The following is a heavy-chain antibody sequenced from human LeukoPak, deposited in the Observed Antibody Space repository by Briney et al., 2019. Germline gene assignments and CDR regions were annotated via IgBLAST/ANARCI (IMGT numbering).Heavy chain of an antibody. CDR1: GFTFGDYA. CDR3: ATTTIRLGY. D-gene: IGHD1-26*01. V-gene: IGHV4-34*08. CDR2: INHSGST. J-gene: IGHJ4*02. Sequence: GSLRLSCTASGFTFGDYAMSWIRQPPGKGLEWIGEINHSGSTNYNPSLKSRVTISVDTSKNQFSLKLSSVTAADTAVYYCATTTIRLGYWGQGTLVTVSS.